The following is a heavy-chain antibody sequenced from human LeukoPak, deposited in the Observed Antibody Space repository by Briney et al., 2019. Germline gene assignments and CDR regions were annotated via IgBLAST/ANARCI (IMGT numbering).Heavy chain of an antibody. D-gene: IGHD3-3*01. J-gene: IGHJ6*02. Sequence: ASVKVSCKASGYTFTSYAMHWVRQAPGQRLEWMGWINAGNGNTKYSQKFQGRVTITRDTSASTAYMELSSLRSEDTAVYYCVREPLDFWSGYYYYGMDVWGQGTTVTVSS. CDR1: GYTFTSYA. CDR3: VREPLDFWSGYYYYGMDV. CDR2: INAGNGNT. V-gene: IGHV1-3*01.